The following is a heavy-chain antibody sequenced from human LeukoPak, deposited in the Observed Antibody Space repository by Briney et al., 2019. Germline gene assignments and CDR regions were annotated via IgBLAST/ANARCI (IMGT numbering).Heavy chain of an antibody. CDR2: INHSGST. CDR3: ARGRGVTYNSDRIYSVDY. CDR1: AESFSDYY. J-gene: IGHJ4*02. V-gene: IGHV4-34*01. Sequence: PSETLSLTCAVYAESFSDYYWSWIRQPPGKGLEGIGEINHSGSTNYNPSLKTRVTISIDTSNKKFSLKLSSVPAADAAVYYCARGRGVTYNSDRIYSVDYWGQGTLVTVSS. D-gene: IGHD1-1*01.